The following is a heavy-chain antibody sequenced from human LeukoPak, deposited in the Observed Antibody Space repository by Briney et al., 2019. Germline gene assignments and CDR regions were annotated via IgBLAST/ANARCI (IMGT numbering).Heavy chain of an antibody. CDR2: IYSGGST. J-gene: IGHJ4*02. Sequence: GGSLRLSCAASGFTVSSNYFTWVRQAPGKGLEWVSVIYSGGSTHYADSVKGRFTISRDNSNNTLYLQMNSLRAEDRAVYYCARGRYRAAATLCFDYWGQGTLVTVSS. D-gene: IGHD2-15*01. CDR1: GFTVSSNY. CDR3: ARGRYRAAATLCFDY. V-gene: IGHV3-53*01.